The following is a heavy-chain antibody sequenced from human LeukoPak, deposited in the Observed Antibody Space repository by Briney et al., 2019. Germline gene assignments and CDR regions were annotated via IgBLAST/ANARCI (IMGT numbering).Heavy chain of an antibody. CDR2: ISSSSVYI. CDR3: ARDVGKAYFDY. CDR1: GFTFSSYG. V-gene: IGHV3-21*01. J-gene: IGHJ4*02. Sequence: GGSLRLSCAASGFTFSSYGTSWVRQAPGKGLEWVSSISSSSVYIDYADSVKGRFTISRGNAKNSLYLQMASLRAEDTAVYYCARDVGKAYFDYWGQGTLVTVSS. D-gene: IGHD2-15*01.